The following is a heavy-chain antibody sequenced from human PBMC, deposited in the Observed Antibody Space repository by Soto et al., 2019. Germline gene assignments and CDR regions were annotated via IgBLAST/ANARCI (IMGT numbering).Heavy chain of an antibody. Sequence: SVKVSCKASGGTFSSYAISWVRQAPGQGLEWMGGIIPIFGTANYAQKFQGRVTITADESTSTAYMELSSLRSEDTAVYYCAREVVVVAATFNYYGMDVWGQGTTVTVSS. CDR2: IIPIFGTA. CDR1: GGTFSSYA. V-gene: IGHV1-69*13. J-gene: IGHJ6*02. CDR3: AREVVVVAATFNYYGMDV. D-gene: IGHD2-15*01.